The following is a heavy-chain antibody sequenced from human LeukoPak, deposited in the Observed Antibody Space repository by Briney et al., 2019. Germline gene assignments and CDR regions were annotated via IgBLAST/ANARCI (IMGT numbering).Heavy chain of an antibody. CDR1: GYTFTSYD. CDR2: MNPNSGNT. Sequence: GASVKVSCKASGYTFTSYDINWLRQASGQGLEWMGWMNPNSGNTGYAQKFQGRVTMTRDTSTSTVYMELSSLRSDDTAVYYCARDRGGCDNTNCNDAFDIWGQGTMVTVSS. CDR3: ARDRGGCDNTNCNDAFDI. J-gene: IGHJ3*02. D-gene: IGHD3-16*01. V-gene: IGHV1-8*01.